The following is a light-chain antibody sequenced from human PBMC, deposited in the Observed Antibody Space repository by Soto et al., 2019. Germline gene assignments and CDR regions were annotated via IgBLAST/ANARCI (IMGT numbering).Light chain of an antibody. Sequence: ELVLTQSPGTLSLSPGERATLSCRASQSLTNNYLAWYQQKPGQAPRLLIYAASSRATGIPDRFSGSGSETDFTLTISRLEPEDFAVYYCQQYGSSLTVTFGGGTNVEIK. CDR2: AAS. J-gene: IGKJ4*01. CDR3: QQYGSSLTVT. CDR1: QSLTNNY. V-gene: IGKV3-20*01.